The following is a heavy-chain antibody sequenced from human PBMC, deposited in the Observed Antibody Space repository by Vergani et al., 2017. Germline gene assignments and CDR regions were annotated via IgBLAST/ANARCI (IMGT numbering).Heavy chain of an antibody. D-gene: IGHD6-19*01. CDR2: VHTGRGS. CDR1: GGSISSDSYH. J-gene: IGHJ4*02. CDR3: ARVPVAGFYFDY. Sequence: QVQLQESGPGLVKPSLTLSLTCTVSGGSISSDSYHWSWIRQSAGKGLEWIGRVHTGRGSNYNPSLRSRVTISLDTSKNQFSLKVTSVTAADTAVYYCARVPVAGFYFDYWGQGTLVTVSS. V-gene: IGHV4-61*02.